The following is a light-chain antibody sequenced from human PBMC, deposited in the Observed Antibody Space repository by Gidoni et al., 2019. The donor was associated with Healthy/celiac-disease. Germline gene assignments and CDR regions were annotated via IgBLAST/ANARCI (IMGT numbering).Light chain of an antibody. Sequence: SYELTQPPSVSVSPGQTARITCSGDELPKQYAYWYQQKPGQAPVLVIYKDSERPSGIPERFSSSSSGTTVTLTISGVQAEDEADYYCQSADSSGIWVFGGGTKLTVL. CDR3: QSADSSGIWV. V-gene: IGLV3-25*03. J-gene: IGLJ3*02. CDR2: KDS. CDR1: ELPKQY.